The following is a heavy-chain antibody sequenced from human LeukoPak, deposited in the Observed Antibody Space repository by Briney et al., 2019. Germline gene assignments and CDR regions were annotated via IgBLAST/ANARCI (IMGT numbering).Heavy chain of an antibody. Sequence: SGGSLRLSCAASGFTFSNYGMHWVRQAPGKGLEWVAFIRYDGSNKYYADSVTGRFTISRDNSKNTLYLQMNSLRVEDTSVYYCTKDYGSHYDYVWGSYRHPLDYWGQGTLVTVSS. J-gene: IGHJ4*02. CDR2: IRYDGSNK. D-gene: IGHD3-16*02. CDR3: TKDYGSHYDYVWGSYRHPLDY. V-gene: IGHV3-30*02. CDR1: GFTFSNYG.